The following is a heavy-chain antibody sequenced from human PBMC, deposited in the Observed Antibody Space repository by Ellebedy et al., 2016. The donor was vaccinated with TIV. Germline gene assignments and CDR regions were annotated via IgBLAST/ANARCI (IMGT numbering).Heavy chain of an antibody. D-gene: IGHD3-3*01. CDR3: ARAGITIFGVDAFDI. Sequence: ASVKVSXXASGYTFTSYDINWVRQATGQGLEWMGWMNPNSGNTGYAQKFQGRVTMTRNTSISTAYMELSSLRSEDTAVYYCARAGITIFGVDAFDIWGQGTMVTVSS. J-gene: IGHJ3*02. V-gene: IGHV1-8*01. CDR1: GYTFTSYD. CDR2: MNPNSGNT.